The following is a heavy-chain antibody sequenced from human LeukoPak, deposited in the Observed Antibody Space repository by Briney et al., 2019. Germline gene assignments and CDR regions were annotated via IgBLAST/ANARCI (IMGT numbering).Heavy chain of an antibody. V-gene: IGHV4-59*12. CDR2: IYYSGST. J-gene: IGHJ4*02. CDR1: GGSISSYY. D-gene: IGHD5-12*01. CDR3: ARRSGYDYGY. Sequence: SETLSLTCTVSGGSISSYYWSWIRQPPGKGLEWIGYIYYSGSTNYNPSLKSRVTISVDTSKNQISLKLSSVTAADTAVYYCARRSGYDYGYWGQGTLVTVSS.